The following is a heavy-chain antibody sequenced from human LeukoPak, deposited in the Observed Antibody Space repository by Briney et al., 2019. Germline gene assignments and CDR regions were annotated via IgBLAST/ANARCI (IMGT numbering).Heavy chain of an antibody. Sequence: PGRSLRLSCAASGFTFSSYGMHWVRQAPGTGLEWVAVISYDGSNKYYPDSVKGRFTISRDNSKNTLYLQMNSLRAEDTAVYYCAKDPPSSGWYYRMDYWGQGTLVTVSS. CDR3: AKDPPSSGWYYRMDY. D-gene: IGHD6-19*01. V-gene: IGHV3-30*18. J-gene: IGHJ4*02. CDR1: GFTFSSYG. CDR2: ISYDGSNK.